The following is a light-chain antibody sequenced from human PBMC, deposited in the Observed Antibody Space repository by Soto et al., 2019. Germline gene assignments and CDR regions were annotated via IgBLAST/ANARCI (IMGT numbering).Light chain of an antibody. CDR3: QQYGSSPPLT. V-gene: IGKV3-20*01. CDR1: QSVSSSY. Sequence: IVLTQSPATLSLSPGERATLSCRASQSVSSSYLAWYQQKPGQAPRVLIYGASSRATSIPDRFSGSGSGTDFTLPISRLEPEDFAVYYCQQYGSSPPLTFGGGTKVDIK. CDR2: GAS. J-gene: IGKJ4*01.